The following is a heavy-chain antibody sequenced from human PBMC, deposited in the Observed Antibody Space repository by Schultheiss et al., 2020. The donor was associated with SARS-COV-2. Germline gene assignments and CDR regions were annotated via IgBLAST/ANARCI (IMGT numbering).Heavy chain of an antibody. CDR3: ARDVRLRLGELSYLFDY. CDR2: INTGNANT. V-gene: IGHV1-3*04. CDR1: GYTFTSYA. Sequence: ASVKVSCKASGYTFTSYAIHWVRQAPGQGLEWMGWINTGNANTKYSQNFQGRVSITRDTSASTVYMELSSLRSEDTAVYYCARDVRLRLGELSYLFDYWGQGTLVTVSS. D-gene: IGHD3-16*02. J-gene: IGHJ4*02.